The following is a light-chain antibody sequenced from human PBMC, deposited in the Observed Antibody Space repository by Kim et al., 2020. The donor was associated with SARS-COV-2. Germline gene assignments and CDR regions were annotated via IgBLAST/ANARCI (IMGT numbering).Light chain of an antibody. J-gene: IGLJ1*01. CDR3: SSRDGASNRLV. CDR1: SLRKNF. CDR2: GRH. Sequence: SSELTQDPAVSVALGQTVRITCQGDSLRKNFATWYQQKPGQAPVLVFYGRHFRPSGIPDRFSGSNSDTTASLTITGAQAGDEADYYCSSRDGASNRLVFG. V-gene: IGLV3-19*01.